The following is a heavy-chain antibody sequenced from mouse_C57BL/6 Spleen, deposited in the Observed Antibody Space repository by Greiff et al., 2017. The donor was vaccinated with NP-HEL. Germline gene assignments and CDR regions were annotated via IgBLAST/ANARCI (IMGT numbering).Heavy chain of an antibody. CDR3: ASRVYSNYEFAY. Sequence: QVQLQQPGAELVRPGSSVKLSCKASGYTFTSYWMHWVKQRPIQGLEWIGNIDPSDSETHYNQKFKDKATLTVDKSSSTAYMQLSSLTSEDSAVYYCASRVYSNYEFAYWGQGTLVTVSA. J-gene: IGHJ3*01. CDR1: GYTFTSYW. D-gene: IGHD2-5*01. V-gene: IGHV1-52*01. CDR2: IDPSDSET.